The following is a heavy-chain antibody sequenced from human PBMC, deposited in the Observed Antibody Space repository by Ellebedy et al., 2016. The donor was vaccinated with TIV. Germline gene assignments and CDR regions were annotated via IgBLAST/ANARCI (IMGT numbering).Heavy chain of an antibody. CDR3: ARGGAGFDRMRRELSFDS. D-gene: IGHD1-26*01. J-gene: IGHJ4*02. CDR1: GFSFSTYS. CDR2: IRSSPSSI. V-gene: IGHV3-48*02. Sequence: GGSLRLSXAASGFSFSTYSMNWVRQAPGKGLEWVAFIRSSPSSISYADSVKGRFTISRDDAENSLYLQMNSLSDEDTAVYYCARGGAGFDRMRRELSFDSWGQGTLVTVSS.